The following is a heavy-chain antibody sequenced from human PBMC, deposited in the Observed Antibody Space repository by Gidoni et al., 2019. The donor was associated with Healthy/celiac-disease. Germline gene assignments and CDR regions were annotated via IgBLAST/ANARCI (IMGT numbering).Heavy chain of an antibody. Sequence: QLQLQQSGPGLVKPSETLSLTCTVSGGSISSSSYYWGWIRQPPGKGLEWIGSIYYSGSTYNNPSLKSRVTISVDTSKNQFSLKLSSVTAADTAVYYCARQVTSSSSSLNWFDPWGQGTLVTVSS. CDR2: IYYSGST. J-gene: IGHJ5*02. V-gene: IGHV4-39*01. CDR1: GGSISSSSYY. CDR3: ARQVTSSSSSLNWFDP. D-gene: IGHD6-6*01.